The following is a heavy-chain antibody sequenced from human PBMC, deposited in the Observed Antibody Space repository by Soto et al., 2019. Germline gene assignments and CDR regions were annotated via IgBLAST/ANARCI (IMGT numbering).Heavy chain of an antibody. CDR2: IIPIFGTA. CDR1: GGTFSSYA. V-gene: IGHV1-69*13. Sequence: SVKVSCKASGGTFSSYAISWVRQAPGQGLEWMGGIIPIFGTANYAQKFQGRVTITADESTSTAYMELSSLRSEDTAVYHCASNPLGTGTYFNYWGRGTLVTVSS. CDR3: ASNPLGTGTYFNY. D-gene: IGHD1-1*01. J-gene: IGHJ4*02.